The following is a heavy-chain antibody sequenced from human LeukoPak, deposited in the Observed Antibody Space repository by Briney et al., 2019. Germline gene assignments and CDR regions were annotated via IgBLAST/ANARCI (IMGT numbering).Heavy chain of an antibody. J-gene: IGHJ4*02. CDR1: GYSFRNYW. D-gene: IGHD1-26*01. V-gene: IGHV5-51*01. CDR2: IFPADSDT. CDR3: ARPPGVGATSFDY. Sequence: GESLKISCKGSGYSFRNYWIAWVRRMPGKGLEWIGIIFPADSDTRYSPSLQGQVTISVDKSINTAYLQWSSLKASDSAMYYCARPPGVGATSFDYWGQGTLVTVSS.